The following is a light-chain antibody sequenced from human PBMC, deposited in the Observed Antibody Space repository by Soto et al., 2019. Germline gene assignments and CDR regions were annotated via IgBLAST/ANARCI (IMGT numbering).Light chain of an antibody. J-gene: IGKJ4*01. V-gene: IGKV3-11*01. CDR2: DAS. CDR3: QQRGNWPLT. Sequence: EIVLTQSPATLSLSPGERATLSCRASQSVDNFLAWYQQKPGQAPRLLIYDASNRATGIPARFSGSGSGTDFTLTISSLEPEDFAVYYCQQRGNWPLTFGGGTKVEIK. CDR1: QSVDNF.